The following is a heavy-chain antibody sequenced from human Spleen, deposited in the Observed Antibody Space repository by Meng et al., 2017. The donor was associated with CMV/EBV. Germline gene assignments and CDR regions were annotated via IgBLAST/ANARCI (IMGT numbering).Heavy chain of an antibody. CDR1: AGTFTNYA. Sequence: KASAGTFTNYAISWVRQAPGQGLEWMGGIHPIFETANDAQKFEDRLTVTTDKSATLTYMELTGLTFAATAVYYCAREAGSRLGGPPHWGQGTLVTVSS. J-gene: IGHJ4*02. V-gene: IGHV1-69*05. D-gene: IGHD6-19*01. CDR3: AREAGSRLGGPPH. CDR2: IHPIFETA.